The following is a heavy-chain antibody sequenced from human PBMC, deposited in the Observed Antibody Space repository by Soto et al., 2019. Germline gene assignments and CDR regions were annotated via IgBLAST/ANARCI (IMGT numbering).Heavy chain of an antibody. J-gene: IGHJ4*02. Sequence: SLRLSCAASGFTFDDYAMHWVRQAPGKGLEWVSGISWNSGSIGYADSVKGRFTISRDNAKNSLYLQMNSLRAEDTALYYCAKDKAGLVPFYFDYWGQGTLVTVSS. V-gene: IGHV3-9*01. CDR3: AKDKAGLVPFYFDY. CDR2: ISWNSGSI. D-gene: IGHD3-9*01. CDR1: GFTFDDYA.